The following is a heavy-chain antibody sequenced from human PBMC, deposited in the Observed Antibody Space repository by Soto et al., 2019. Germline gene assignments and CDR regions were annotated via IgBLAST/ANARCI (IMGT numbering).Heavy chain of an antibody. J-gene: IGHJ6*03. CDR2: INAGNGNT. CDR3: ARRYCSSTSCPRGSSYYMDV. D-gene: IGHD2-2*01. V-gene: IGHV1-3*01. CDR1: GYTFTSYA. Sequence: ASVKVSCKASGYTFTSYAMHWVRQAPGQRLEWMGWINAGNGNTKYSQKFQGRVTITRDTSASTAYMELSSLRSEDTAVYYCARRYCSSTSCPRGSSYYMDVWGKGTTVTVSS.